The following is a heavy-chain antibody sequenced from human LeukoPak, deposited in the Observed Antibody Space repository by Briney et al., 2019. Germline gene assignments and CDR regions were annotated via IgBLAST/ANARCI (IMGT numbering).Heavy chain of an antibody. Sequence: GGSLRLSCAASGFTFSNYAMSWVRQAPGKGLEWVSVIYSGGSTYYADSVKGRFTISRDNSKNTLYLQMNSLRAEDTAVYYCASSLGYSYEIWGQGTLVTVSS. CDR1: GFTFSNYA. J-gene: IGHJ4*02. D-gene: IGHD5-18*01. CDR2: IYSGGST. V-gene: IGHV3-53*01. CDR3: ASSLGYSYEI.